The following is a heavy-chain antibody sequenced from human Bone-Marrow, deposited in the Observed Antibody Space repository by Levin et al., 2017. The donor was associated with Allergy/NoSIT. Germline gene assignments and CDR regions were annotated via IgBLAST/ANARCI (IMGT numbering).Heavy chain of an antibody. CDR1: GFAFSNYW. V-gene: IGHV3-74*01. J-gene: IGHJ4*02. Sequence: QPGGSLRLSCAASGFAFSNYWMHWVRQAPGKGLVWVSRINRGGSSTTYADSVKGRFTISRDNAKNTLYLQMNSLRAEDTAVYYCARDPFAYNFCSGSYLDYWGQGTLVSVSS. D-gene: IGHD3-10*01. CDR2: INRGGSST. CDR3: ARDPFAYNFCSGSYLDY.